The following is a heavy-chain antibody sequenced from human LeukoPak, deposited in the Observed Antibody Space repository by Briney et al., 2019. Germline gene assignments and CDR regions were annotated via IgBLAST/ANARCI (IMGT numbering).Heavy chain of an antibody. CDR3: ARDLGYQLLY. CDR2: IHDDGGF. CDR1: GVSITYSNW. V-gene: IGHV4-4*02. D-gene: IGHD2-2*01. J-gene: IGHJ4*02. Sequence: KTSETLSLTCAVSGVSITYSNWWSWVRQPPGKGLEWIGEIHDDGGFNCNPLLKGRVAMSMDRSQNQFSLRLSSVTAADTAVYYCARDLGYQLLYWGQGIQVTVSS.